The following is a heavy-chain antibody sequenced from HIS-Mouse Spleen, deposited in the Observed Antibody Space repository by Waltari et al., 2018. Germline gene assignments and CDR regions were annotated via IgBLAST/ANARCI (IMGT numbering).Heavy chain of an antibody. CDR2: MNPNSGNT. D-gene: IGHD3-3*01. CDR3: ARVYYDFWSGYYY. Sequence: QVQLVQSGAEVKKPGASVTVSCKASGNTFPSYDINWVRQATGQGLEWMGWMNPNSGNTGYAQKFQGRVTMTRNTSISTAYMELSSLRSEDTTVYYCARVYYDFWSGYYYWGQGTLVTVSS. CDR1: GNTFPSYD. V-gene: IGHV1-8*01. J-gene: IGHJ4*02.